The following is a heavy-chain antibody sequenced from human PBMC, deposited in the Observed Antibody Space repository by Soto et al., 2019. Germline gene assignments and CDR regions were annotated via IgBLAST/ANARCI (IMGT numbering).Heavy chain of an antibody. Sequence: GGSLRLSCAASGFTFSSYGMHWVRQAPGKGLEWVAVISYDGSNKYYADSVKGRFTISRDNSKNTLYLQMNSLQTEDTAVYYCGTGSCCSAENTLDYWGQGTLVTVSS. V-gene: IGHV3-30*03. CDR2: ISYDGSNK. CDR1: GFTFSSYG. CDR3: GTGSCCSAENTLDY. J-gene: IGHJ4*02. D-gene: IGHD2-2*01.